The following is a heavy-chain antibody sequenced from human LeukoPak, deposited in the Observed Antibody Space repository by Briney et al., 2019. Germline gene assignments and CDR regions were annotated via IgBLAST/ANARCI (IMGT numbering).Heavy chain of an antibody. D-gene: IGHD2-15*01. CDR2: IRGSGGST. Sequence: GGSLRLSCAASGFTFSSYAMSWVRQAPGKGLEWVSAIRGSGGSTDYADSVKGRFTISRDNSKNTLYLQMNSLRAEDTAVYYCARTLGYCSGGSCYGFDYWGQGTLVTVSS. CDR3: ARTLGYCSGGSCYGFDY. J-gene: IGHJ4*02. CDR1: GFTFSSYA. V-gene: IGHV3-23*01.